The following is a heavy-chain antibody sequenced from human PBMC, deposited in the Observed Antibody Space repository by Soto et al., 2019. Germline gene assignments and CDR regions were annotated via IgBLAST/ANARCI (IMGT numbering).Heavy chain of an antibody. J-gene: IGHJ4*02. Sequence: EVQLVESGGGLVQPGRSLRLSCTPSGFTFGGYAMSWVRQAPGKGLEWVGFIRSKAYGGTTEYAASVKGRFTISRDDSKSIAYLQMNSLKTEDTAVYYCTRFLGSYYDSSGFLDYWGQGTLVTVSS. CDR3: TRFLGSYYDSSGFLDY. V-gene: IGHV3-49*04. CDR2: IRSKAYGGTT. D-gene: IGHD3-22*01. CDR1: GFTFGGYA.